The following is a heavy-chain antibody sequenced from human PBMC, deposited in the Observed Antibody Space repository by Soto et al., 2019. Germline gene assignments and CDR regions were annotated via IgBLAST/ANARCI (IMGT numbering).Heavy chain of an antibody. Sequence: QVQLVESGGGVVQPGRSLRLSCAASGFTFSSYGMHWVRQAPGKGLEWVAIISYDGSNKYYADSVKGRFTISRDNSKNTLYVQMYSLRGEDTAVYYCARAGKHYFGSGSYSTYYFDYWGQGTLVTVSS. J-gene: IGHJ4*02. CDR1: GFTFSSYG. D-gene: IGHD3-10*01. CDR2: ISYDGSNK. V-gene: IGHV3-30*03. CDR3: ARAGKHYFGSGSYSTYYFDY.